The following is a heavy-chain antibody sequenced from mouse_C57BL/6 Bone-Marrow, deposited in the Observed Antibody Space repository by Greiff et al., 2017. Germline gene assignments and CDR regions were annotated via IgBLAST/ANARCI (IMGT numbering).Heavy chain of an antibody. CDR2: ISGGGGNT. D-gene: IGHD1-1*01. CDR1: GFTFSSYT. Sequence: DVMLVESGGGLVKPGGSLKLSCAASGFTFSSYTMSWVRQTPEKRLEWVATISGGGGNTYYPDSVKGRFTISRDNAKNTLYLQMSSLRSEDTALYYCARPYDYGSSYDGYFDVWGTGTTGTVSS. V-gene: IGHV5-9*01. CDR3: ARPYDYGSSYDGYFDV. J-gene: IGHJ1*03.